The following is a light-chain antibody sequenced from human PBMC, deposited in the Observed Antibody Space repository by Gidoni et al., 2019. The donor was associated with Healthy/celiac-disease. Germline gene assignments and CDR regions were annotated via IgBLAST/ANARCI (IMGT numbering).Light chain of an antibody. J-gene: IGKJ4*01. V-gene: IGKV1-27*01. CDR3: QQHNSDPVT. Sequence: SHITQSPSSLSASVGDRVTITCRASQGISNYLAWYQQKPGKVPKLLIDAASTLQSGVPSRFSGSGSGTEFTLTISSLQPEDVATYYCQQHNSDPVTFGRGTKVEIK. CDR2: AAS. CDR1: QGISNY.